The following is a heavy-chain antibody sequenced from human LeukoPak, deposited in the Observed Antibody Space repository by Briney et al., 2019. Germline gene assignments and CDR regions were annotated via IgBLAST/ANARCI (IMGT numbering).Heavy chain of an antibody. V-gene: IGHV3-11*01. CDR2: INTGGTNT. J-gene: IGHJ5*02. CDR3: ATDGAGFDT. CDR1: GFTFNDYY. Sequence: GSLRLSCAVSGFTFNDYYMSWIRQAPGKGLEWLSYINTGGTNTHYADSVKGRFTISRDNAKKSLYLEMNNLRAEDTAVYYCATDGAGFDTWGQGVLVTVSS.